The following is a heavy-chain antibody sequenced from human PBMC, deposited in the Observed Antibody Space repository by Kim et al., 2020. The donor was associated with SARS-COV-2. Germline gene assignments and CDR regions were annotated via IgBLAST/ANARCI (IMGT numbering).Heavy chain of an antibody. CDR3: VSSWSAP. J-gene: IGHJ5*02. V-gene: IGHV3-15*01. Sequence: GGSLRRSCGASGFTFSSAWMTWVRQAPGKRLEWVGRIKSKTDGATTDYAAPVKDRFTISRDDSKNTVYLQMKSLKIEDTAVYYCVSSWSAPWGQGTLVTV. D-gene: IGHD6-6*01. CDR1: GFTFSSAW. CDR2: IKSKTDGATT.